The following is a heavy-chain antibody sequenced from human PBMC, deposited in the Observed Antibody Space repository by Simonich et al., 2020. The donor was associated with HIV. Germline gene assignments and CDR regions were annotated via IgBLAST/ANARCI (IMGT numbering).Heavy chain of an antibody. J-gene: IGHJ6*03. CDR2: IYTTEST. D-gene: IGHD4-4*01. Sequence: QVQLQESGPGLVQPSETLSLTCTVSGGSISSSYWSWIRQPAGKGLEWIGHIYTTESTNYNPTPKSRVTISVAKSKNQFSLKLSSVTAADTAMYYCARSKGYYYHYYMDVWGKGTTVTVSS. CDR1: GGSISSSY. CDR3: ARSKGYYYHYYMDV. V-gene: IGHV4-4*07.